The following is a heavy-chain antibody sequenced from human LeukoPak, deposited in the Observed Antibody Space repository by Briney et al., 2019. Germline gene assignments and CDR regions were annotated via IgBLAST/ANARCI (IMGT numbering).Heavy chain of an antibody. Sequence: GGSLRLSCAGSGFIFSRLAMNWVRQASGEGLEWVSSMSYSGGSTFYADSVKGRFTIFRDNSKNTLYLQMNSLRAEDTAVYYCAKDSPPGSRHTYGYFNWWGQGTLVTVSS. CDR3: AKDSPPGSRHTYGYFNW. D-gene: IGHD5-18*01. CDR2: MSYSGGST. J-gene: IGHJ4*02. CDR1: GFIFSRLA. V-gene: IGHV3-23*01.